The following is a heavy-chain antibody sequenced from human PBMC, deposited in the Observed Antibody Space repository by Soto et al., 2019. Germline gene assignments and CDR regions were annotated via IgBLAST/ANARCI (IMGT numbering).Heavy chain of an antibody. CDR1: GFTFSGSA. CDR2: IRSKANSYAT. D-gene: IGHD2-2*01. V-gene: IGHV3-73*01. Sequence: GGSLRLSCAASGFTFSGSAMHWVRQASGKGLEWVGRIRSKANSYATAYAASVKGRSTISRDDSKNTAYLQMNSLKTEDTAVYYCTRLGGNIVVVPAAIPKNYYYMDVWGKGTTVTVSS. J-gene: IGHJ6*03. CDR3: TRLGGNIVVVPAAIPKNYYYMDV.